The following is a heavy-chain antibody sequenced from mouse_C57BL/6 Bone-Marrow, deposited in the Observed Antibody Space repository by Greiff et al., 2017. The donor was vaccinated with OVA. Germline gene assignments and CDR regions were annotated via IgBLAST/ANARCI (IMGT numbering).Heavy chain of an antibody. V-gene: IGHV1-81*01. CDR2: IYPRSGNT. CDR3: ARLTTVYFDY. D-gene: IGHD1-1*01. CDR1: GYTFTSYG. Sequence: QVQLKESGAELARPGASVKLSCKASGYTFTSYGISWVKQRTGQGLEWIGEIYPRSGNTYYNEKFKGKATLTADKSSSTAYMELRSLTSEDSAVYFWARLTTVYFDYWGKGTTLTVSS. J-gene: IGHJ2*01.